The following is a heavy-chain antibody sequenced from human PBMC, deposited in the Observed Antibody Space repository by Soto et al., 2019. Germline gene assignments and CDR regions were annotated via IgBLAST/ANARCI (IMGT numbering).Heavy chain of an antibody. CDR1: GYTFTSYG. CDR3: ARGVAARPKDRFDY. J-gene: IGHJ4*02. D-gene: IGHD6-6*01. V-gene: IGHV1-18*01. CDR2: ISAYNGNT. Sequence: ASVKVSFKASGYTFTSYGISWVRQAPGQGLEWMGWISAYNGNTNYAQKLQGRVTMTTDTSTSTAYMGLRSLRSDDTAVYYCARGVAARPKDRFDYWGQGTLVTVSS.